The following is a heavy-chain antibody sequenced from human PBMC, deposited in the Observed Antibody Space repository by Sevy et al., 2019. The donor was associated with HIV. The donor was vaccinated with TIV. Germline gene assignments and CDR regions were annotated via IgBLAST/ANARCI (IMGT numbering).Heavy chain of an antibody. CDR2: ISFSGGST. CDR3: AKDRVSGTYYTGDFDY. J-gene: IGHJ4*02. V-gene: IGHV3-23*01. D-gene: IGHD3-10*01. CDR1: GFTFSTYA. Sequence: GGSLRLSCAASGFTFSTYAMTWVRQAPGNGLEWVSVISFSGGSTYYADSVKGRFTISRDNSKNTLYLQMISLRAEDTAVYYCAKDRVSGTYYTGDFDYWGQGTLVTVSS.